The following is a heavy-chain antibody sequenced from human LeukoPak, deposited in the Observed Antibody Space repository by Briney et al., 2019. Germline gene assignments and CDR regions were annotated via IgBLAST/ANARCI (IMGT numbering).Heavy chain of an antibody. Sequence: GGSLRLSCAVSGFTFSSYAMSWVRQAPGKGLEWVSATGGSGGSTFYADSVKGRFIISRDSSKNTLYLQMNSLRAEDTAVYYCASPRIGSENDYYGMDVWGQGTTVTVSS. D-gene: IGHD2-15*01. J-gene: IGHJ6*02. V-gene: IGHV3-23*01. CDR3: ASPRIGSENDYYGMDV. CDR2: TGGSGGST. CDR1: GFTFSSYA.